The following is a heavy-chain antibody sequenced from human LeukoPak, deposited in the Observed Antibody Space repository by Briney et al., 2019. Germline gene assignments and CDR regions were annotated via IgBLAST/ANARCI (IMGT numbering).Heavy chain of an antibody. CDR1: GFTFSSYA. J-gene: IGHJ4*02. Sequence: GGSLRLSCAASGFTFSSYAMSWVRQAPGKGLEWVSPYYADSVKGRFTISRDNSKNTLYLQMNSLRAEDTAVYYCAKSPQRVNPYYFDYWGPGTLVAVSS. V-gene: IGHV3-23*01. CDR3: AKSPQRVNPYYFDY.